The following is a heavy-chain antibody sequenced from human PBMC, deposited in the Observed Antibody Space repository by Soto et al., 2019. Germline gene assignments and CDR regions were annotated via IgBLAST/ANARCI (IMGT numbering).Heavy chain of an antibody. J-gene: IGHJ4*02. Sequence: SVKVSCKASGGTFSSYAISWVRQAPGQGLEWMGGIIPIFGTANYAQKFQGRVTITADKSTSTAYMELSSLRSEDTAVYYCARVSDYDSSGYYSVFPDYWGQGTLVTVSS. V-gene: IGHV1-69*06. CDR1: GGTFSSYA. CDR2: IIPIFGTA. CDR3: ARVSDYDSSGYYSVFPDY. D-gene: IGHD3-22*01.